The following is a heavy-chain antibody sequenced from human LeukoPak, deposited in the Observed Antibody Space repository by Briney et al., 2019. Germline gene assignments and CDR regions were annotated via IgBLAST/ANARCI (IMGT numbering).Heavy chain of an antibody. CDR2: INPNSGGT. CDR1: GYTFTGYY. D-gene: IGHD3-10*01. V-gene: IGHV1-2*02. J-gene: IGHJ5*02. Sequence: ASVKVSCKASGYTFTGYYMHWVRQAPGQGLEWMGWINPNSGGTNYAQKFQGRVTMTRDTSISTAYMELSRLRSDDTAVYYCARERITMVRGPNSNWFDPWGQGTLVTVSS. CDR3: ARERITMVRGPNSNWFDP.